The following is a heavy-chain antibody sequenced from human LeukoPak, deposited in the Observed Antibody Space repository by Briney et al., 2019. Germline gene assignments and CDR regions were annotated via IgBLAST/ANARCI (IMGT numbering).Heavy chain of an antibody. CDR3: GRDALVGYLSFYYMDV. D-gene: IGHD2-15*01. Sequence: PSETLSLTCTVSGGLIISHYWTWIRQSPVKGLDWIGDISNSGSTSYNPSLKSRVTISIDTSKNQFSLKLSSVTAADTAVYYCGRDALVGYLSFYYMDVWGKGTTVTVSS. J-gene: IGHJ6*03. CDR2: ISNSGST. V-gene: IGHV4-59*11. CDR1: GGLIISHY.